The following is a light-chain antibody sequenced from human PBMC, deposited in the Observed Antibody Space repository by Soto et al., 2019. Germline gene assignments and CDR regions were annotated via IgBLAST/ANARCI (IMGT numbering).Light chain of an antibody. V-gene: IGLV2-8*01. Sequence: QSVLTQPPSASESPGQSVTISCIGTSSDVGGYNYVSWYQQHPGKAPKLMIYEVSKRPSGVPDRFSGSKSGNTASLTVSGLQAEDEADYYCSSYAASNNLGVFGGGTKLTVL. CDR1: SSDVGGYNY. CDR2: EVS. J-gene: IGLJ2*01. CDR3: SSYAASNNLGV.